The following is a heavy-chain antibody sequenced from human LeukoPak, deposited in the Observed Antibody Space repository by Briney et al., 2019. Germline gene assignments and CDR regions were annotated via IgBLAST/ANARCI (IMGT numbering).Heavy chain of an antibody. J-gene: IGHJ4*02. CDR2: ISYDGSNK. CDR1: GFTFSSYA. D-gene: IGHD3-22*01. V-gene: IGHV3-30-3*01. Sequence: HGGSLRLSCAASGFTFSSYAMHWVRQAPGKGLEWVAVISYDGSNKYYADSVKGRFTISRDNSKNTLYLQMNSLRAEDTAVYYCARALIVVANFDYWGQGTLVTVSS. CDR3: ARALIVVANFDY.